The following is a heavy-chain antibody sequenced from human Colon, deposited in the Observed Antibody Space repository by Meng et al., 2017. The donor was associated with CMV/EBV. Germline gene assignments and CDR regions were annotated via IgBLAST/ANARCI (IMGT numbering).Heavy chain of an antibody. Sequence: ASVKVSCKASGYTFTNNGISWVRQAPGQGLEWMGWINIYNGNTKYQGRLQDRVTMTRDTSTSTAYMELRSLTFDDTAVYFCARDQYYDILTGNFDYWGQGTLVTVSS. CDR2: INIYNGNT. CDR1: GYTFTNNG. V-gene: IGHV1-18*01. J-gene: IGHJ4*02. CDR3: ARDQYYDILTGNFDY. D-gene: IGHD3-9*01.